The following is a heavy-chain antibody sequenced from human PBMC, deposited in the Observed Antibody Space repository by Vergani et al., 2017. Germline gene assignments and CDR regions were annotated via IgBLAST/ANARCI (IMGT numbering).Heavy chain of an antibody. CDR2: IKSDGSIT. Sequence: EVQLLESGGALVQPGGSLRLSCEGSGFSFSGYWMHWVRQSPEKGLVWVSRIKSDGSITNYADSVKGRFTISRDNAKNTLYLEMNSLRGDDTAIYYCVRARCSGPCFMSNWFDSWGQGTLVTVSS. V-gene: IGHV3-74*02. CDR1: GFSFSGYW. D-gene: IGHD5-12*01. CDR3: VRARCSGPCFMSNWFDS. J-gene: IGHJ5*01.